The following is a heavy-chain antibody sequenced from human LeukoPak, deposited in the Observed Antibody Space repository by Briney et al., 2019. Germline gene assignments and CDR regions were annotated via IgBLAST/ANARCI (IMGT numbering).Heavy chain of an antibody. CDR3: ARVRVAAAGLDY. CDR2: IYYSGST. Sequence: SVTLSLTCTVSGGSISSYSWTWIRQPPGKGLEWIGYIYYSGSTNYNPSLKSRVTISVDTSKNQFSLKLSSVTAADTAVYYCARVRVAAAGLDYWGQGTLVTVSS. D-gene: IGHD6-13*01. J-gene: IGHJ4*02. V-gene: IGHV4-59*01. CDR1: GGSISSYS.